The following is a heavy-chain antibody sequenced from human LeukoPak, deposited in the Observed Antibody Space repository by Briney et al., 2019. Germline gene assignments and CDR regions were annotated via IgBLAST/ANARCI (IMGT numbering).Heavy chain of an antibody. D-gene: IGHD2-15*01. J-gene: IGHJ4*02. CDR2: ISSSGSTI. CDR1: GFTFSDYY. CDR3: TRVEALLPDY. Sequence: PGGSLRLSCAASGFTFSDYYMSWIRQAPGKGLEWVSYISSSGSTIYYADSVKGRFTISRDNAKNSLYLQMNSLKTEDTAVYYCTRVEALLPDYWGQGTLVTVSS. V-gene: IGHV3-11*01.